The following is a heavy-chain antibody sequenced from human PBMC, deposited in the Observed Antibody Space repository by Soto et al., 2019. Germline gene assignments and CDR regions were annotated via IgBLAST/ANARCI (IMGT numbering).Heavy chain of an antibody. V-gene: IGHV1-2*02. CDR3: GRGRSGEIVIFY. CDR2: IGPKSGDT. D-gene: IGHD5-12*01. CDR1: GYTFSGYY. Sequence: QVQLVQSGAEVKESGASVKVSCKASGYTFSGYYIHWVRQAPGQAPEWVGEIGPKSGDTRYAQKFQSRVTMTKDTSIPTVYMELINLSPYDTAVYFCGRGRSGEIVIFYWGQGTLVTVHS. J-gene: IGHJ4*02.